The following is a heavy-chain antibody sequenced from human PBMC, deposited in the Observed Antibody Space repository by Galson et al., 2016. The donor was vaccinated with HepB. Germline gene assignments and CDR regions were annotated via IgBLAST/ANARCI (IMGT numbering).Heavy chain of an antibody. J-gene: IGHJ6*02. Sequence: SVKVSCKASGYPFTRYYLHWVRQAPGQGLEWMGWINPNSGGTNYVQKFRGRFTMTRDTSINTAYMELSGLRSDDTAVYYCARLARVADFYYYGMDVWGQGTTVTVSS. V-gene: IGHV1-2*02. CDR1: GYPFTRYY. CDR2: INPNSGGT. CDR3: ARLARVADFYYYGMDV.